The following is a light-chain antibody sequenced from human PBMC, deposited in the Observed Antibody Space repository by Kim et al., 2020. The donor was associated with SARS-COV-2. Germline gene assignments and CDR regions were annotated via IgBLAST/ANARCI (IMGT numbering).Light chain of an antibody. CDR2: WAS. V-gene: IGKV4-1*01. CDR3: QQYYSTPPT. J-gene: IGKJ1*01. Sequence: ATINCKSNQSLLYRDNNENYLAWYQHKPGPPPNLLIYWASARQSGVPDRFSGSGSGTDFTLTISSLQAEDVAVYYCQQYYSTPPTFGQGTKVDIK. CDR1: QSLLYRDNNENY.